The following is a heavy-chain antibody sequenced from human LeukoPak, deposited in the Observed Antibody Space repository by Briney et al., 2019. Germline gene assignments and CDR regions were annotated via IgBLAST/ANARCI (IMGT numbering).Heavy chain of an antibody. CDR1: GGSFSGYY. CDR2: INHSGST. J-gene: IGHJ4*02. Sequence: SETLSLTCAVYGGSFSGYYWSWIRQPPGKGLDWIGEINHSGSTNYNPSLKSRVTISVDTSKNQFSLKLSSVTAADTAVYYCARGLVSTYPTSGGYYFDYWGQGTLVTVSS. CDR3: ARGLVSTYPTSGGYYFDY. D-gene: IGHD2/OR15-2a*01. V-gene: IGHV4-34*01.